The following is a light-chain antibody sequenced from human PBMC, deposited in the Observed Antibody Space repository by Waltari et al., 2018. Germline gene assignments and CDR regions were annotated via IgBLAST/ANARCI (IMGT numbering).Light chain of an antibody. J-gene: IGKJ2*01. CDR1: QSVRNYY. V-gene: IGKV3-20*01. Sequence: EIVLTQSPDTLSLSPGARATLSCWASQSVRNYYFAWYQQKPGQAPRLLIYAASTRAAGIPDRFSARGSGTDFTLTISRLEPEDFAVYYCQQYGSSPTTFGQGTKLEI. CDR2: AAS. CDR3: QQYGSSPTT.